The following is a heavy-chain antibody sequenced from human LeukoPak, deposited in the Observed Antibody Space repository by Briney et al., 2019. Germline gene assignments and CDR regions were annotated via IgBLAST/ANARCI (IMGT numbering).Heavy chain of an antibody. V-gene: IGHV4-34*01. D-gene: IGHD3-10*01. Sequence: PSETLSLTCAVYGGSFSGYYWSWIRQPPGKGLEWIGEINHSGSTNYNPSLKSRVTISVDTSKNQFSLKLSSVTAADTAVYYCARGGYGSGSYPYYYYYYGMDVWGQGTTVTVSS. J-gene: IGHJ6*02. CDR3: ARGGYGSGSYPYYYYYYGMDV. CDR1: GGSFSGYY. CDR2: INHSGST.